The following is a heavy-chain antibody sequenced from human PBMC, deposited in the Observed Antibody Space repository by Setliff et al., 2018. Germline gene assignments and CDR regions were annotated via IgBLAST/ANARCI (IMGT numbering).Heavy chain of an antibody. CDR2: IYYSGST. J-gene: IGHJ6*03. Sequence: PSETLSLTCTVSGGSISSGGYYWSWIRQHPGKGLEWIGYIYYSGSTYYNPSLKSRVTISVDTSKNQFSLKLSSVTAADTAVYYCAREAGYCDSSGPVGVPYYYYMDVWGKGTTVTVSS. CDR1: GGSISSGGYY. D-gene: IGHD3-22*01. V-gene: IGHV4-31*03. CDR3: AREAGYCDSSGPVGVPYYYYMDV.